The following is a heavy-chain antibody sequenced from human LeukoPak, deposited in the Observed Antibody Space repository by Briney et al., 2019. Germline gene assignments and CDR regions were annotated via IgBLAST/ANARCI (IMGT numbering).Heavy chain of an antibody. D-gene: IGHD1-26*01. V-gene: IGHV3-21*01. CDR2: ISSSSSHM. CDR1: GFTFNSYS. Sequence: GGSLRLSCAASGFTFNSYSMYWVRQAPGKGLEWVSSISSSSSHMFYADSVKGRFSISRDNANNALYLQMNSLRAEDTAVYYCVRDSGSSYGYYFLHWGQGTLVSVSS. CDR3: VRDSGSSYGYYFLH. J-gene: IGHJ1*01.